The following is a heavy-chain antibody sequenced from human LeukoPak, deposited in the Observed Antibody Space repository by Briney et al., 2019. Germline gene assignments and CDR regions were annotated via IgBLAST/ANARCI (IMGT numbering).Heavy chain of an antibody. J-gene: IGHJ4*02. D-gene: IGHD3-10*01. CDR3: ARAVRYGSGSYGLGY. V-gene: IGHV1-8*02. CDR2: MNPNSGNT. CDR1: GYTFTDYY. Sequence: ASVKVSCKASGYTFTDYYMYWVRQAPGQGLERMGWMNPNSGNTGYAQKFQGRVTMTRNTSISTAYMELSSLRSEDTAVYYCARAVRYGSGSYGLGYWGQGTLVTVSS.